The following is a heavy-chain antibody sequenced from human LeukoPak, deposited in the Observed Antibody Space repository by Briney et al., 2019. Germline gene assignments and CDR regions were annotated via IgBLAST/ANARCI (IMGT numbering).Heavy chain of an antibody. CDR3: TGYNYDHFDY. V-gene: IGHV3-33*03. D-gene: IGHD3-22*01. CDR2: IAYDGSRA. Sequence: GRSLRLSCAGSGFTFGGYGMHWFRQTPGKGLEWVAVIAYDGSRAFYADSVKGRFTISRDNSKNTMSVQMDDLRAEDTAVYYCTGYNYDHFDYWGQGTLVTVSS. J-gene: IGHJ4*02. CDR1: GFTFGGYG.